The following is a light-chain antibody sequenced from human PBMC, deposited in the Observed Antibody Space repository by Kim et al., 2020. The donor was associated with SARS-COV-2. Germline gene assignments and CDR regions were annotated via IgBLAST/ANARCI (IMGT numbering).Light chain of an antibody. CDR2: YDR. CDR3: QVWDSTNDHPV. V-gene: IGLV3-21*03. J-gene: IGLJ2*01. CDR1: NIAAKT. Sequence: APGKTASITCGGNNIAAKTVHWYQQRPGQRPVLVVYYDRDRPSGIPERFSGSNSGNTATLTISRVEAGDEADYYCQVWDSTNDHPVFGGGTQLTVL.